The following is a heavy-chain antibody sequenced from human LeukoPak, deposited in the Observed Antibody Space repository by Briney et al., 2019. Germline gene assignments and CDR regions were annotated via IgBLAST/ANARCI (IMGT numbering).Heavy chain of an antibody. CDR3: ARADRYYYDSSGYYYTYYFDY. J-gene: IGHJ4*02. Sequence: GGSLRLSCAASGFTFISYGMHWVRQAPGKGLEWVAFIRYDGSNKYYADSVKGRFTISRDNAKNSLYLQMNSLRAEDTAVYYCARADRYYYDSSGYYYTYYFDYWGQGTLVTVSS. V-gene: IGHV3-30*02. CDR1: GFTFISYG. CDR2: IRYDGSNK. D-gene: IGHD3-22*01.